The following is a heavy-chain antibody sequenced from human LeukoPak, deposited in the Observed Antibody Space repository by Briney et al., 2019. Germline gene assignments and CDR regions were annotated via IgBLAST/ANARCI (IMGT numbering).Heavy chain of an antibody. D-gene: IGHD2-15*01. Sequence: PGRSLRLSCAATGFAFSRYWMTWVRHAPGQGLEWVASINPDGGQKYYVDAVRGRITISRDNARNSLYLQMNSLRADDMAVYYCAREPDSGGLHDGYDIWGQGTMVTVSS. V-gene: IGHV3-7*04. J-gene: IGHJ3*02. CDR3: AREPDSGGLHDGYDI. CDR2: INPDGGQK. CDR1: GFAFSRYW.